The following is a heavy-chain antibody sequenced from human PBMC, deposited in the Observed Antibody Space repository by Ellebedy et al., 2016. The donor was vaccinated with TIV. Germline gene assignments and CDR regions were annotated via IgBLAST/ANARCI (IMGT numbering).Heavy chain of an antibody. Sequence: ASVKVSXKASGYSFTDYYPHWIRQAPGQGLEWMGWINPHSGDTKVAQKFQGRVTMTRDTSLSTVYLELSSLRSDDTALYFCATGFCTNTTCYSLFDFWGQGTLVTVSS. CDR3: ATGFCTNTTCYSLFDF. D-gene: IGHD2-2*01. J-gene: IGHJ4*02. V-gene: IGHV1-2*02. CDR1: GYSFTDYY. CDR2: INPHSGDT.